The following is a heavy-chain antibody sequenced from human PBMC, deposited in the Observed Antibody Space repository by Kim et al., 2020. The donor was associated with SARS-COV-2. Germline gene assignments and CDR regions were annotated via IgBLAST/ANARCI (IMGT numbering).Heavy chain of an antibody. J-gene: IGHJ6*02. V-gene: IGHV3-30*18. CDR1: GFSFSGYG. D-gene: IGHD3-10*01. CDR3: AKDPPGGGFGDFIYYYYGMDV. CDR2: ISYDVNKK. Sequence: GGSLRLSCAASGFSFSGYGMHWVRQAPGKGLEWVAVISYDVNKKLYADSVKGRFTISRDNSKNTLYLQMNSLRVEDTAVYYCAKDPPGGGFGDFIYYYYGMDVWGQGTTVTVSS.